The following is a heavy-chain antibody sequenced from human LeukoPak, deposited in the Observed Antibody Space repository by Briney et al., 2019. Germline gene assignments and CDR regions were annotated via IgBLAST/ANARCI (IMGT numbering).Heavy chain of an antibody. J-gene: IGHJ4*02. CDR3: ARESIAVAGAPFDY. CDR1: GFTFSGYW. V-gene: IGHV3-7*01. Sequence: GGSLRLSCAASGFTFSGYWMSWVRQAPGKGLEWVANIKQDGSEKYYVDSVKGRFTISRDNAKNSLYLQMNSLRAEDTAVYYCARESIAVAGAPFDYWGQGTLVTVSS. D-gene: IGHD6-19*01. CDR2: IKQDGSEK.